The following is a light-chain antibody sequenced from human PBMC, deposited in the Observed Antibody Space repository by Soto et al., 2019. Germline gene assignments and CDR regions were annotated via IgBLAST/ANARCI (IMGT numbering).Light chain of an antibody. CDR3: QQYNNWLWT. CDR1: QSVSSN. CDR2: GAS. V-gene: IGKV3-15*01. Sequence: VLTQSPATVSLSPGDRGTLPYRASQSVSSNNLAWYQKKPGQAPRLLIYGASTRATGIPARFSGSGSGTEFTLTISSLQSEDFAVYYCQQYNNWLWTFGQGTKVDIK. J-gene: IGKJ1*01.